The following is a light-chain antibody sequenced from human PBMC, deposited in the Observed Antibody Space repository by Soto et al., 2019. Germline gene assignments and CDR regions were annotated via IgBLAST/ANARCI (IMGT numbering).Light chain of an antibody. J-gene: IGKJ1*01. Sequence: DIQMTQSPSSLFANVGDRVTITCRASQGISTDLHWYQQRPGKAPSLLIYGASNLHRGVPSRFSGRGSGTDFTLTISSLQPEDVATYYCQHTRTTPRTFGQGTKVEIK. CDR1: QGISTD. CDR2: GAS. V-gene: IGKV1-39*01. CDR3: QHTRTTPRT.